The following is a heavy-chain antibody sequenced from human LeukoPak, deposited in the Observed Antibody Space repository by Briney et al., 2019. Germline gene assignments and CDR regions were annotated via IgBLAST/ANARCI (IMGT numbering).Heavy chain of an antibody. V-gene: IGHV5-51*01. D-gene: IGHD1-26*01. CDR1: GYSFTTYW. J-gene: IGHJ3*01. Sequence: GESLKISCKGSGYSFTTYWIGWVRQMPGKGLEWMGIIYPGDSDTRYSPSFQGQVTMSADKAISTAYLQWSSLKASDTAMYYCARHSSRVGATTTAFDVWGQGTMVTVSS. CDR3: ARHSSRVGATTTAFDV. CDR2: IYPGDSDT.